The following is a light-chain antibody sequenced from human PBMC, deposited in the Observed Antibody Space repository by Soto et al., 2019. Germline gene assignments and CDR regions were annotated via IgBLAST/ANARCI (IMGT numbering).Light chain of an antibody. CDR3: QQKGSSLFT. Sequence: DIVLTQSPGTLSLSPGERATLSCRASQSVSSKYLAWYQQKPGQPPRVLIYGTSIRATGIPERFSGGGSGEDFTLTTPRRDSEFLGVYYGQQKGSSLFTFGPGPKV. V-gene: IGKV3-20*01. J-gene: IGKJ3*01. CDR2: GTS. CDR1: QSVSSKY.